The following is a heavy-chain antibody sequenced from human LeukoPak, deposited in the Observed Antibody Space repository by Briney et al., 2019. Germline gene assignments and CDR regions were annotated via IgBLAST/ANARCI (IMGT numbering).Heavy chain of an antibody. CDR1: GGSISSYY. V-gene: IGHV4-59*12. D-gene: IGHD6-13*01. CDR2: IYYSGST. J-gene: IGHJ4*02. CDR3: ARDLAAAATDY. Sequence: KPSETLSLTCTVSGGSISSYYWSWIRQPPGKGLEWIGYIYYSGSTNYNPSLKSRVTISVDTSKNQFSLKLSSVTAADTAVYYCARDLAAAATDYWGQGTLVTVSS.